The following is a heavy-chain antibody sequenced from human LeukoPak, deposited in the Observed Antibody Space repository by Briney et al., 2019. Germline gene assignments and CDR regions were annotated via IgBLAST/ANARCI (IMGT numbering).Heavy chain of an antibody. CDR1: GYTFTSYY. Sequence: ASVKVSCKASGYTFTSYYMHWVRQAPGIGLEWMGIINPSGGSTNYAQKFQGRVTMTRDTSTSTVYMELSSLRSEDTAVYYCARDACSSRICSAGGNWFDPWGQGTLVTVSS. J-gene: IGHJ5*02. CDR3: ARDACSSRICSAGGNWFDP. V-gene: IGHV1-46*01. CDR2: INPSGGST. D-gene: IGHD2-2*01.